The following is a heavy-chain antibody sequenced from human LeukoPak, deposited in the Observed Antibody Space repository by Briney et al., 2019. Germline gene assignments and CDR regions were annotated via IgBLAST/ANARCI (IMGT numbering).Heavy chain of an antibody. D-gene: IGHD6-19*01. J-gene: IGHJ4*02. CDR3: ARGSSSGWYSGAD. CDR2: ISYSGST. CDR1: GGSISSYY. Sequence: PSETLSLTCTVSGGSISSYYWSWLRQPPGRGLEWIGYISYSGSTNYNPSLKSRVSISIHTSKSQFPLKLSSVTAADTALYYCARGSSSGWYSGADWGQGTLVTVSS. V-gene: IGHV4-59*01.